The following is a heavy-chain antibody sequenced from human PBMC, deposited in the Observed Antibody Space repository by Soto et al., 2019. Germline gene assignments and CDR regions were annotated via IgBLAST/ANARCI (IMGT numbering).Heavy chain of an antibody. V-gene: IGHV3-23*01. CDR2: ISGSGGST. Sequence: PGGSLRLSCAASGFTFSSYAMSWVRQAPGKGLEWVSAISGSGGSTYYADSVKGRFTISRDNSKNTLYLQMNSLRAEDTAVYYCAKRPAGGYDFWSGYPSRGFDYWGQGTLVTVSS. CDR1: GFTFSSYA. J-gene: IGHJ4*02. D-gene: IGHD3-3*01. CDR3: AKRPAGGYDFWSGYPSRGFDY.